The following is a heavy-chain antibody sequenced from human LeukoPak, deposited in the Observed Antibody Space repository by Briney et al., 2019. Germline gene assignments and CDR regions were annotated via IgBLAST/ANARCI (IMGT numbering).Heavy chain of an antibody. CDR2: ISSSSSYI. V-gene: IGHV3-21*01. CDR3: ASSPLIAAAGRFYN. Sequence: GGSLRLSCAASGFTFSSYSMNWVRQAPGKGLEWVSSISSSSSYIYYADSVKGRFTISRDNAKNSLYLQMNSLRAEGTAVYYCASSPLIAAAGRFYNWGQGTLVTVSS. D-gene: IGHD6-13*01. CDR1: GFTFSSYS. J-gene: IGHJ5*02.